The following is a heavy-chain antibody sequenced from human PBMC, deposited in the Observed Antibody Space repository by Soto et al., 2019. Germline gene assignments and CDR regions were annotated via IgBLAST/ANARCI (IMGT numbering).Heavy chain of an antibody. V-gene: IGHV3-23*01. D-gene: IGHD3-22*01. CDR1: GFTFSSYA. J-gene: IGHJ4*02. CDR2: ISGSGGST. CDR3: AKDLINYYDSSGLGYFDY. Sequence: EVQLLESGGGLVQPGGSLRLSCAASGFTFSSYAMSWVRQAPGKGLEWVSAISGSGGSTYYADSVKGRFTISRDNSKNTLYLQLNSLRAEDTAVYYCAKDLINYYDSSGLGYFDYWGQGTLVTVSS.